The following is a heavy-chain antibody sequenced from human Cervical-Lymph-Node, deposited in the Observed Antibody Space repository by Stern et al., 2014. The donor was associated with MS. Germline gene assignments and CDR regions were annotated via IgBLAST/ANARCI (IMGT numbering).Heavy chain of an antibody. J-gene: IGHJ4*02. Sequence: EVKLVESGGGLVKPGESLRLSCDASGFTFRHYSINWVRQAPGKGLAWISSISTKSSHTYYADSVEARFTIARDSAKDSVSLHMGSLRAEDTAVYYCARARVGDYARSPHLDSWGQGTLVTVSS. CDR2: ISTKSSHT. D-gene: IGHD4-17*01. V-gene: IGHV3-21*01. CDR3: ARARVGDYARSPHLDS. CDR1: GFTFRHYS.